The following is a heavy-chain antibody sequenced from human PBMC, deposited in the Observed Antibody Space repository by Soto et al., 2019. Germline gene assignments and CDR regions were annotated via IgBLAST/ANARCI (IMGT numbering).Heavy chain of an antibody. J-gene: IGHJ2*01. D-gene: IGHD4-17*01. CDR2: IWYDGSNK. Sequence: QVQLVESGGGVVQPGRSLRLSCAASGFTFSTYGMHWVRQAPGKGLEWVAVIWYDGSNKYCADSVKGRFTISRDNSKNTLYVQMNSLRVEETAVYYCAIFSGDNTRGYFDLWGRGTLVTVSS. CDR3: AIFSGDNTRGYFDL. CDR1: GFTFSTYG. V-gene: IGHV3-33*01.